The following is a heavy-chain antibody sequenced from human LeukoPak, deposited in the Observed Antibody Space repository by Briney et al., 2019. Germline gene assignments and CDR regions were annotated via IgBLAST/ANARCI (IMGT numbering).Heavy chain of an antibody. CDR3: ARAVQEYDILTGYYHRGFDY. D-gene: IGHD3-9*01. CDR2: MYYSGST. J-gene: IGHJ4*02. CDR1: GGSISSYY. V-gene: IGHV4-59*01. Sequence: SETLSLTCTVSGGSISSYYWSWIRQPAGKGLEWIGYMYYSGSTNYNPSLKSRVTISVDTSKNQFSLKLSSVTAADTAVYYCARAVQEYDILTGYYHRGFDYWGQGTLVTVSS.